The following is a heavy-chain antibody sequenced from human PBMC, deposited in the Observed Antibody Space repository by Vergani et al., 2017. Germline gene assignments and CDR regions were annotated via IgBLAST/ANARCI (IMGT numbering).Heavy chain of an antibody. V-gene: IGHV3-23*01. D-gene: IGHD5-12*01. CDR3: TKGSRGYTGYFFDY. CDR2: VSGSSATP. CDR1: GFSFPGYD. J-gene: IGHJ4*02. Sequence: EVQLLESGGGLVQPGGSLRLSCEASGFSFPGYDMSWVRQAPGKGLEWVSSVSGSSATPYYADSVKGRFIISRDNSKNTLHLQMNSLRADDTAVYYCTKGSRGYTGYFFDYWGQGTLATVSS.